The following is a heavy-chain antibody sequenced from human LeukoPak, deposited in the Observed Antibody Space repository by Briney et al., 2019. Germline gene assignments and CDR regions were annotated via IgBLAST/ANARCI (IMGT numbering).Heavy chain of an antibody. CDR2: IYYSGST. D-gene: IGHD3-10*02. J-gene: IGHJ4*02. Sequence: SETLSLTCTVSGGSISSSSYYWGWIRQPPGKGLEWIGSIYYSGSTYYNPSLKSRVTISVDTSKNQFSLKLGSVTAADTAVYYCARGPYYYVSYWGQGTLVTVSS. V-gene: IGHV4-39*07. CDR3: ARGPYYYVSY. CDR1: GGSISSSSYY.